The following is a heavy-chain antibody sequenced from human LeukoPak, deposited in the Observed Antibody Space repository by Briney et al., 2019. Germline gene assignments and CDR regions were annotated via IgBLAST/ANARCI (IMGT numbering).Heavy chain of an antibody. Sequence: SQTLSLTCTISGGSVSSSSYYWGWIRQPPGKGLEWIGSIYYSGSTYYNPSLKSRVTISVDTSKNQFSLKLSSVTAADTAVFYCARYFGTTGTPNYWGQGTLVTVSS. D-gene: IGHD1-1*01. CDR3: ARYFGTTGTPNY. CDR1: GGSVSSSSYY. CDR2: IYYSGST. J-gene: IGHJ4*02. V-gene: IGHV4-39*01.